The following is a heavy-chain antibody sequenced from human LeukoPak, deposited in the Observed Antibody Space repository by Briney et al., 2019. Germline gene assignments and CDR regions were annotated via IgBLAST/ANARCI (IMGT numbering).Heavy chain of an antibody. CDR2: ISSSSSYI. V-gene: IGHV3-21*01. CDR3: ARAGCSGGSCYDS. D-gene: IGHD2-15*01. Sequence: GGSLRLSCAASGFTFSSYSMNWVRQAPGKGLEWVSSISSSSSYIYYADSVKGRFTISRDNAKNSLYLQMNSPRAEDTAVYYCARAGCSGGSCYDSWGQGTMVTVSS. J-gene: IGHJ3*01. CDR1: GFTFSSYS.